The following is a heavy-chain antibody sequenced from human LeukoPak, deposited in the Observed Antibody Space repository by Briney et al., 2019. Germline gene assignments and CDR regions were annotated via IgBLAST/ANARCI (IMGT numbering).Heavy chain of an antibody. CDR3: ARDQRDYYGSGSPNWFDP. CDR2: IYYSGST. CDR1: GGSISSYY. J-gene: IGHJ5*02. D-gene: IGHD3-10*01. V-gene: IGHV4-59*01. Sequence: SETLSLTCTVSGGSISSYYWSWIRQPPGKGLEWIGYIYYSGSTNYNPSLKSRVTISVDTSKNQFSLKLSSVTAADTAVYYCARDQRDYYGSGSPNWFDPWGQGTPVTVSS.